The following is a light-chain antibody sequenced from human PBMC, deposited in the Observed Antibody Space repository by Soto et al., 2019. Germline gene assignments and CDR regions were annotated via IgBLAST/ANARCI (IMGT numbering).Light chain of an antibody. V-gene: IGKV1-39*01. Sequence: DIQMTQSPSSLSASVGARATTTCRASQSISRYLNWYKQKPGKAPKLLSYAASSLQSGVPSRFSGSGSGTDFTLTISSLQPEDFATYYCQQSYSTPVTFGQGTKVDI. CDR2: AAS. CDR3: QQSYSTPVT. CDR1: QSISRY. J-gene: IGKJ1*01.